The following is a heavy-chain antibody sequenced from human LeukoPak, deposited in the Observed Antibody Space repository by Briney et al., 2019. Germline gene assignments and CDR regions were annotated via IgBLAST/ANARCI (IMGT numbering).Heavy chain of an antibody. CDR2: IYHSGRT. D-gene: IGHD2-21*01. J-gene: IGHJ3*02. V-gene: IGHV4-31*03. CDR1: GGSIISDGQY. CDR3: VSSIHPDPFDI. Sequence: SETLSLTCTVSGGSIISDGQYWSWIRQHPGEGLEWIGYIYHSGRTYYNPSLKSRIIISVDTSENQFSLNLSSVTAADTGVYFCVSSIHPDPFDIWGQGTMVTVSS.